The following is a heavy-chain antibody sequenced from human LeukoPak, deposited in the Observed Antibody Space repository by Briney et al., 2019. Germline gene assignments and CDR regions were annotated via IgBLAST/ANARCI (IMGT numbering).Heavy chain of an antibody. J-gene: IGHJ4*02. V-gene: IGHV1-8*01. D-gene: IGHD2-15*01. CDR3: ARGAPGSYCSGGSCPYFDY. Sequence: GASVKVSCKASGYTFIGYDINWVRQATGQGLEWMGWMNPNTGNTGYAQKFRGRVTMTRNTSISTASMELSSLTSEDTALYYCARGAPGSYCSGGSCPYFDYWGQGTLDSVSS. CDR2: MNPNTGNT. CDR1: GYTFIGYD.